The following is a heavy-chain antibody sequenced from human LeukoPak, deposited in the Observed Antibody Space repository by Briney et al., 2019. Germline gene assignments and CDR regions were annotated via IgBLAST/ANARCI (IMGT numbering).Heavy chain of an antibody. J-gene: IGHJ4*02. CDR2: VNDSGANT. Sequence: PWASLRLFCAASGFTFSKNGMSWVRQAPGKGLEWVSTVNDSGANTHYAASVKGRFTISRDNSRNTLLLEMNSLRADDTALYYCTKGDGGYYPIDNWGQGTLVIVSS. CDR3: TKGDGGYYPIDN. CDR1: GFTFSKNG. D-gene: IGHD1-26*01. V-gene: IGHV3-23*01.